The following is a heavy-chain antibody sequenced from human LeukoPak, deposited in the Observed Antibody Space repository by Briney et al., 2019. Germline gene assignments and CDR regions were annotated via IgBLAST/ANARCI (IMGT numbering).Heavy chain of an antibody. CDR3: ARRSFADSSSWYWLDY. V-gene: IGHV5-51*01. Sequence: GESLKISCKGSGYSFTSYWIGWVRQMPGKGLEWMGIIYPGDSDTRYSPSFQGQVTISADKSISTAYLQWSSLKASDTAMYYCARRSFADSSSWYWLDYWGQGTLVTVSS. D-gene: IGHD6-13*01. CDR1: GYSFTSYW. J-gene: IGHJ4*02. CDR2: IYPGDSDT.